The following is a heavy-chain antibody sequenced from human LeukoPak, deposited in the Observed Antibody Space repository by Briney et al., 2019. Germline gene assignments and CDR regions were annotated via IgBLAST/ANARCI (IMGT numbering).Heavy chain of an antibody. J-gene: IGHJ3*02. Sequence: GGSLRLSCAASGFTFSSYWMHWVRQASGKGLVWVSRINSDGSSTSYADSVKGRFTISRDNAKNTLYLQMNSLRAEDTAVYYCARVRKARFDAFDIWGQGTMVTVSS. CDR3: ARVRKARFDAFDI. V-gene: IGHV3-74*01. CDR1: GFTFSSYW. CDR2: INSDGSST. D-gene: IGHD1-14*01.